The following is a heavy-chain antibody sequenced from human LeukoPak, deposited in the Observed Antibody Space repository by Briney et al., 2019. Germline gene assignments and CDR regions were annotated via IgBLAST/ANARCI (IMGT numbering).Heavy chain of an antibody. CDR3: TRLADHTGDH. D-gene: IGHD7-27*01. V-gene: IGHV3-7*01. CDR2: INEDGSEK. J-gene: IGHJ4*02. Sequence: GGSLRLSCVTSGFSFRNYWMGWVRQAPGKGLEWVANINEDGSEKYYVDSVKGRFTISRDNAKNSESLQMNSLRGEDTAVYYCTRLADHTGDHWGQGTLVTVSS. CDR1: GFSFRNYW.